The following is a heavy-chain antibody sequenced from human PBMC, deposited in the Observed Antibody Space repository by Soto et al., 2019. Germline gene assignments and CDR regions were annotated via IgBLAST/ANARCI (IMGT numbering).Heavy chain of an antibody. Sequence: SETLSLTCTVSGGSIIGYYWSWIRQPPGKGLQWIGHIHYSGSTNYNPSLTRRVTISVVSPRNQVSLKLSSVTAADAAVYYCTRVGGYYGDYPNFDYWGQGTLVTVSS. CDR2: IHYSGST. D-gene: IGHD4-17*01. CDR3: TRVGGYYGDYPNFDY. CDR1: GGSIIGYY. J-gene: IGHJ4*02. V-gene: IGHV4-59*01.